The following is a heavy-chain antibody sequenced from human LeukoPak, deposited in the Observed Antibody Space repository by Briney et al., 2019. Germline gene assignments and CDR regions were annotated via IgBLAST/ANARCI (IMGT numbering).Heavy chain of an antibody. V-gene: IGHV3-21*01. Sequence: GGPLRLSCAASGFTFSSYSMNWVRQAPGKGLEWVSSISSSSSYIYYADSVKGRFTISRDNAKNSLYLQMNSLRAEDTAVYYCARDGRGYCSSTSCYPFDYWGQGTLVTVSS. J-gene: IGHJ4*02. CDR2: ISSSSSYI. CDR1: GFTFSSYS. D-gene: IGHD2-2*01. CDR3: ARDGRGYCSSTSCYPFDY.